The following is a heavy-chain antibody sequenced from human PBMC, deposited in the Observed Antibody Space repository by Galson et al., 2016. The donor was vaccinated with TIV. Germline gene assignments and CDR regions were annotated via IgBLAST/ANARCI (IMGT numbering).Heavy chain of an antibody. CDR3: AKRINYGGDAFEN. CDR1: GFTFDYYA. Sequence: SLRLSCAASGFTFDYYAMSWVRQAPGKGLEWVSSISGSGTITYFADSVKGRFTISRDNPRNTLYLQLNSLRDEDTAVYYCAKRINYGGDAFENWGQGTMVTVSS. J-gene: IGHJ3*02. V-gene: IGHV3-23*01. D-gene: IGHD4-23*01. CDR2: ISGSGTIT.